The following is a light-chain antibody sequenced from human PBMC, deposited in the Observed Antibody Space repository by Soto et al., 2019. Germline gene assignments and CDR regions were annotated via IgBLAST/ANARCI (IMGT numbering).Light chain of an antibody. CDR3: QSYDGSVVGLL. Sequence: QAVVTQPPSVTAAPGQRVTICCTGSNSNIGAGFDVHWYQQFPGRAPKLLIYGTSNRPSGVPDRFSGSKSGTSASLAITGLQADDVADYYCQSYDGSVVGLLFGVGTKLTVL. V-gene: IGLV1-40*01. CDR1: NSNIGAGFD. J-gene: IGLJ2*01. CDR2: GTS.